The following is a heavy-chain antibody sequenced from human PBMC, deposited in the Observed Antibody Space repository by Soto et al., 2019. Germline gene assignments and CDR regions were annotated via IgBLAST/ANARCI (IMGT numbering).Heavy chain of an antibody. V-gene: IGHV4-39*01. CDR1: GGSISSSSYY. CDR2: IYYSGST. CDR3: ARLEGLATISYYFDC. D-gene: IGHD3-9*01. Sequence: SETLSLTCSVSGGSISSSSYYWGWIRQPPGKGLEWIGSIYYSGSTYYNPSLKSRVTISIDKSKNQFSLKLSSLTAADTAVYYCARLEGLATISYYFDCWGQGTLVTVAS. J-gene: IGHJ4*02.